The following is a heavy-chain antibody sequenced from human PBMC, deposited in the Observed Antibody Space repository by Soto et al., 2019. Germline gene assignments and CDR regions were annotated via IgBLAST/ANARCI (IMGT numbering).Heavy chain of an antibody. Sequence: QVQLVQSGAEVKKPGASVKVSCKASGYTFTSYGISWVRQAPGQGLEWMGWISAYNGNTNYAQKLQGRVTMTTDTCTRTAYMELRSLRSDDTAVYYCARDFAPVDIVVVPAGTGAFDIWCQGTMVTVSS. CDR2: ISAYNGNT. J-gene: IGHJ3*02. CDR3: ARDFAPVDIVVVPAGTGAFDI. D-gene: IGHD2-2*03. V-gene: IGHV1-18*01. CDR1: GYTFTSYG.